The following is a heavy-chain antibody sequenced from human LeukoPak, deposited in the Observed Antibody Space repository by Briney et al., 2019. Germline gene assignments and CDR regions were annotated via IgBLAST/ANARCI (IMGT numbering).Heavy chain of an antibody. D-gene: IGHD3-3*01. CDR2: SYYSGST. CDR1: GGSISSSSYY. J-gene: IGHJ6*02. Sequence: SETLSLTCTASGGSISSSSYYWGWIRQPPGKGLEWIGSSYYSGSTYYNPSLKSRVTISVDTSKNQFSLKLSSVTAADTAVYYCARQLITIFGVGPYYYYYYGMDVWGQGTTVTVSS. CDR3: ARQLITIFGVGPYYYYYYGMDV. V-gene: IGHV4-39*01.